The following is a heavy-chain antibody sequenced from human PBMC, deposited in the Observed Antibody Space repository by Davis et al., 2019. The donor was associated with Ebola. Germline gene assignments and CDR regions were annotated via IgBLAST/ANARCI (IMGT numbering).Heavy chain of an antibody. D-gene: IGHD3-3*01. Sequence: PGGSLRLSCAASGFTFSSYAMHWVRQAPGKGLEWVAVISYDGSNKYYADSVKGRFTISRDNSKNTLYLQMNSLRAEDTAVYYCARGRGFGVVTLDYWGQGTLVTVSS. CDR3: ARGRGFGVVTLDY. J-gene: IGHJ4*02. CDR1: GFTFSSYA. CDR2: ISYDGSNK. V-gene: IGHV3-30-3*01.